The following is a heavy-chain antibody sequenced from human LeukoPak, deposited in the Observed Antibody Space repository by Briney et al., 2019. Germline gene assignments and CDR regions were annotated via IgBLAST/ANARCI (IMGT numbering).Heavy chain of an antibody. D-gene: IGHD2-2*01. V-gene: IGHV3-30-3*01. Sequence: PGRSLRLSCAASGFTFSGYAMHWVRQAPGKGLEWVALISYDGGNKYYADSVKGRFTISRDNSKNTLYLQMNSLRAEDTAVYYCARDYCSSTSCYYYSWGQGTLVTVSS. J-gene: IGHJ4*02. CDR2: ISYDGGNK. CDR3: ARDYCSSTSCYYYS. CDR1: GFTFSGYA.